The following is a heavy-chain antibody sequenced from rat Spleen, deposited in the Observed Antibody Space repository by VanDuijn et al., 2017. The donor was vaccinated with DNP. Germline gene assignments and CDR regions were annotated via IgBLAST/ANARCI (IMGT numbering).Heavy chain of an antibody. J-gene: IGHJ2*01. CDR1: GFTFSDYY. Sequence: EVQLVESGGGLVQPGRSLKLSCAASGFTFSDYYMAWVRQAPTKGLEWVAYISYDGGSTYYGDSVKGRFTISRNNAEDTVYLQMNSLRSEDTGTYYCARDNGYSSNPLDYWGQGVMVTVSS. D-gene: IGHD1-2*01. CDR2: ISYDGGST. CDR3: ARDNGYSSNPLDY. V-gene: IGHV5-20*01.